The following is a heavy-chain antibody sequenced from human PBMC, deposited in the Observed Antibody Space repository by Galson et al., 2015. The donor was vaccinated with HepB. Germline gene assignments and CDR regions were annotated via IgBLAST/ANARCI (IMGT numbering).Heavy chain of an antibody. CDR1: GFTFSSYS. J-gene: IGHJ4*02. Sequence: SLRLSCAASGFTFSSYSMNWVRQAPGKGLEWVSSISSSSSYIYYADSVKGRFTISRDNAKNSLYLQMNSLRAEDTAVYYCARGVDTAMVPFDYWGQGTLVTVSS. CDR2: ISSSSSYI. V-gene: IGHV3-21*01. D-gene: IGHD5-18*01. CDR3: ARGVDTAMVPFDY.